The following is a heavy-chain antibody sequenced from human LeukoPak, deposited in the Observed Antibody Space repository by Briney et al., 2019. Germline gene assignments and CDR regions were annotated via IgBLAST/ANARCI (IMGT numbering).Heavy chain of an antibody. D-gene: IGHD3-16*02. V-gene: IGHV4-4*09. J-gene: IGHJ3*02. CDR1: GGSISSNY. CDR2: IYSSGST. Sequence: SETLSLTCTVSGGSISSNYWNWIRQPPGKGLEWIGYIYSSGSTNYNPSPKSRVTMSVDTSKNQFSLKLMSVTAADTAVYYCARQRLGEISLTAFDIWGRGTMVTVSS. CDR3: ARQRLGEISLTAFDI.